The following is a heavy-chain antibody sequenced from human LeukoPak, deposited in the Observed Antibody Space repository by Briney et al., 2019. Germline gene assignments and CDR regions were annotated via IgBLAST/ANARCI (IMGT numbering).Heavy chain of an antibody. D-gene: IGHD6-13*01. J-gene: IGHJ4*02. CDR1: GFTFSRYS. CDR2: ISSSSNYI. Sequence: SGGSLRLSFTASGFTFSRYSMNCIRPAPGKGLGWGSSISSSSNYIYYADSVKGRFTISRDNAKNSLYLQMNSLRTEDTAVYYCARAPTSEQQLQFDYWGQGTLVTVSS. V-gene: IGHV3-21*01. CDR3: ARAPTSEQQLQFDY.